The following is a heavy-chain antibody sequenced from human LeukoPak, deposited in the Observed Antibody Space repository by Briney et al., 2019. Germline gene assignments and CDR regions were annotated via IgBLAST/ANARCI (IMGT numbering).Heavy chain of an antibody. CDR1: GFTFSSYS. CDR2: ISSSSSYI. V-gene: IGHV3-21*01. Sequence: PGGSLRLSCAASGFTFSSYSMNWVRQAPGKGLEWVSSISSSSSYIYYADSVKGRFTIARDNAKNSLYLQMNSLRAEDTAVYYCARGAWFTYYFDYWGQGTLVTVSS. CDR3: ARGAWFTYYFDY. J-gene: IGHJ4*02. D-gene: IGHD3-10*01.